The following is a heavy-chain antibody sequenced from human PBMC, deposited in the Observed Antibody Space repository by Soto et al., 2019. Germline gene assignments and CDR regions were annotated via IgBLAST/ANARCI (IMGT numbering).Heavy chain of an antibody. CDR1: GGSIGTYY. CDR3: ARDTLYYEGGDNYVDGMDV. D-gene: IGHD2-21*01. Sequence: QVQLQESGPGLVKPSETLSLLCTVSGGSIGTYYWSWIRQPPGKGLEWIGHTHYSRDTNYNPSLESRVTISVGTTKTQFSLRLTSVTAADTAVYYCARDTLYYEGGDNYVDGMDVWGHGTTVIVSS. J-gene: IGHJ6*02. V-gene: IGHV4-59*01. CDR2: THYSRDT.